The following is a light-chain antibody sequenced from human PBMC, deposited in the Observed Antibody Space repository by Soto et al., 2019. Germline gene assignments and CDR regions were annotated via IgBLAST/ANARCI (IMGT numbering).Light chain of an antibody. CDR2: DVS. Sequence: QSVLTQPASVSGSPGQSIAISCIGSSSDVGGYNYVSWHQQHPGKAPKVVIYDVSNRPSGVSDRFSGSKSGNTASLTISGLQAEDEADYYCSSYTSSSTYVFATGTKVTVL. V-gene: IGLV2-14*01. J-gene: IGLJ1*01. CDR1: SSDVGGYNY. CDR3: SSYTSSSTYV.